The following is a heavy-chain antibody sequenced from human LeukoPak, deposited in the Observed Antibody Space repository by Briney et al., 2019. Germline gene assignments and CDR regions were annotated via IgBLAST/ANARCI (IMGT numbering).Heavy chain of an antibody. V-gene: IGHV1-69*04. D-gene: IGHD2-2*02. CDR3: ATDRYCSSTSCYRLDYYGMDV. CDR2: IIPILGIA. J-gene: IGHJ6*02. Sequence: SVKVSCKASGGTFSSYAISWVRQAPGQGLEWMGRIIPILGIANYAQKFQGRVTITADKSTSTAYMELSSLRSEDTAVYYCATDRYCSSTSCYRLDYYGMDVWGQGTTVTVSS. CDR1: GGTFSSYA.